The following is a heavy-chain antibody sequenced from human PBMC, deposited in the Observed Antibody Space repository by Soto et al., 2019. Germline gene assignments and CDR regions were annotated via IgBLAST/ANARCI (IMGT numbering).Heavy chain of an antibody. CDR2: IYYSGST. Sequence: QVQLQESGPGLVKPSETLSLTCTVSGGSISSYYWSWIRQPPGKGLEWIGYIYYSGSTNYNPSLKSRVTISVDTSKNQFFLNLSSVTAADTAVYYCARARAVAGTDVYYYYYGMDVWGQGTTVTVSS. D-gene: IGHD6-19*01. V-gene: IGHV4-59*01. CDR3: ARARAVAGTDVYYYYYGMDV. J-gene: IGHJ6*02. CDR1: GGSISSYY.